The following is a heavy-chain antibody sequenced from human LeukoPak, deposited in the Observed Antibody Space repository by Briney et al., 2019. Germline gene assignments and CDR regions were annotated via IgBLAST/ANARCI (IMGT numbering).Heavy chain of an antibody. CDR3: AKDILPLTSEFWSGSDY. Sequence: ASLRVSSMARRYPLTDHYMHSGRQAPGQGLPPLAQITPNSGGTNYAQKFQGRVTMTRDTSIHTFYIELSSLRSDDTALYYCAKDILPLTSEFWSGSDYWGQGTLVTVSS. J-gene: IGHJ4*02. CDR2: ITPNSGGT. V-gene: IGHV1-2*06. CDR1: RYPLTDHY. D-gene: IGHD3-3*01.